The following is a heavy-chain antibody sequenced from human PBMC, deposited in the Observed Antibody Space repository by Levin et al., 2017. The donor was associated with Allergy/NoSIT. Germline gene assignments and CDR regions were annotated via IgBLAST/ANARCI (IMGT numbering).Heavy chain of an antibody. J-gene: IGHJ5*02. CDR3: ARDPHSTTGTTGWFDP. CDR2: ISYDGSNK. Sequence: GGSLRLSCAASGFTFSSYAMHWVRQAPGKGLEWVAVISYDGSNKYYADSVKGRFTISRDNSKNTLYLQMNSLRAEDTAVYYCARDPHSTTGTTGWFDPWGQGTLVTVSS. D-gene: IGHD1-1*01. V-gene: IGHV3-30-3*01. CDR1: GFTFSSYA.